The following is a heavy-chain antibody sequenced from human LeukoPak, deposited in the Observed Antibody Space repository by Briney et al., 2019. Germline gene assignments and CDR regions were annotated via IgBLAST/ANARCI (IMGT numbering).Heavy chain of an antibody. CDR2: IYYSGST. D-gene: IGHD1-26*01. Sequence: SQTLSLTCTVSGGSISSGSYYWSWIRQHPGKGLEWIGYIYYSGSTYYNPSLKSRVTISVDTSKNQFSLKLSSVTAADTAVYYSASEWRSDAFDIWGQGTMVTVSS. V-gene: IGHV4-31*03. CDR1: GGSISSGSYY. J-gene: IGHJ3*02. CDR3: ASEWRSDAFDI.